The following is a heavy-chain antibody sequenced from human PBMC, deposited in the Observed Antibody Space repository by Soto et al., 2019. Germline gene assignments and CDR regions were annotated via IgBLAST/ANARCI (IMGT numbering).Heavy chain of an antibody. CDR3: ATRYSTGWSRYDYCGP. D-gene: IGHD6-19*01. V-gene: IGHV3-21*04. Sequence: PGGSLRLSCAASGFTFSSYSMNWVRQAPGKGLEWVSSISSSSSYIYYADSVKGRFTISRDNAKNSLYLQMNGLRDDDTAIYYCATRYSTGWSRYDYCGPWGRGTLVTVSS. J-gene: IGHJ5*02. CDR2: ISSSSSYI. CDR1: GFTFSSYS.